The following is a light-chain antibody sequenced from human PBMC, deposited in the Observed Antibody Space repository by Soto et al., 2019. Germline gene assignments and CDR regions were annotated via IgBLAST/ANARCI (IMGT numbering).Light chain of an antibody. CDR3: QQYGNWPLT. Sequence: LLTQSPATLSLSPGESATLSCRASQTVSSQLAWYQQKPGQAPRLLIYDASKRATGAPGRFSGSGSGTDFTLTISSLEPDDFAVYYCQQYGNWPLTFGGGTKVDIK. J-gene: IGKJ4*01. CDR2: DAS. V-gene: IGKV3-11*01. CDR1: QTVSSQ.